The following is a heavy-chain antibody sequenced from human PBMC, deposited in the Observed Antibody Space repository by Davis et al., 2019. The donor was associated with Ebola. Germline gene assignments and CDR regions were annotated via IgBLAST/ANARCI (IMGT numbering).Heavy chain of an antibody. D-gene: IGHD5-24*01. CDR2: IYYSGST. J-gene: IGHJ4*02. CDR1: GGSISSGGYY. V-gene: IGHV4-31*03. CDR3: AKDINPERYPGLSD. Sequence: PSETLSLTCTVSGGSISSGGYYWSWIRQHPGKGLEWIGYIYYSGSTYYNPSLKSRVTISVDTSKNQFSLKLSSVTAADTAVYYCAKDINPERYPGLSDWGQGTLVTVSS.